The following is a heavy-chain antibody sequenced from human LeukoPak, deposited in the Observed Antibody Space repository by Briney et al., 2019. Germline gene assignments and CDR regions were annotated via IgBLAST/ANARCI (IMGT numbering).Heavy chain of an antibody. CDR3: ARGGTGYYDSSYYYPY. Sequence: SETLSLICNVSGYSISIDYYWGWIRQPPGKGLEWIGSIHQIGSTYYNPSLKSRVSILMVKSKNQFSLRLNSVTAADTAVYYCARGGTGYYDSSYYYPYWGQGTLVTVSS. V-gene: IGHV4-38-2*02. CDR2: IHQIGST. D-gene: IGHD3-22*01. CDR1: GYSISIDYY. J-gene: IGHJ4*02.